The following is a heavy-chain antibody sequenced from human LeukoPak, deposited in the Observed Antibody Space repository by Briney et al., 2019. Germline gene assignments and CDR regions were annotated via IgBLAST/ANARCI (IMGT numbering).Heavy chain of an antibody. Sequence: GGSLRLSCVASGFSFSTSWMTWVRQAPGKGLEWVANISKDGGEIYYVDSVKGRFTISRDNTKNSLYLQMNSLRVEDTAVYYCARDGDSWNDFDHWGEGTLVTVSS. V-gene: IGHV3-7*01. CDR2: ISKDGGEI. J-gene: IGHJ4*02. D-gene: IGHD1-1*01. CDR3: ARDGDSWNDFDH. CDR1: GFSFSTSW.